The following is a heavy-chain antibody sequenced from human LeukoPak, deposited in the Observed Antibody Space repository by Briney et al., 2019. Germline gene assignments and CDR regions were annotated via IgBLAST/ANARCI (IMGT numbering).Heavy chain of an antibody. CDR3: ATYSHYLSPDAFDI. J-gene: IGHJ3*02. V-gene: IGHV4-30-4*01. D-gene: IGHD4-11*01. Sequence: SQTLSLTCSVSGGSISSGDYYWSWIRQPPGKGMEWIGYIYYSGSTYYKPSLKSRVTISVDTSKNQFSLKLRSVTAADTAVYSCATYSHYLSPDAFDIWGRGTMVTVSS. CDR2: IYYSGST. CDR1: GGSISSGDYY.